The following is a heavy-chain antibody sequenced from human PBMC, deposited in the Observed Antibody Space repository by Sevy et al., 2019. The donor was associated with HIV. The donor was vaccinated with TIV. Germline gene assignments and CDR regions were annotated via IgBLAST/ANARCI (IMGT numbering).Heavy chain of an antibody. CDR1: GGTIVSSGHY. D-gene: IGHD5-12*01. J-gene: IGHJ6*02. V-gene: IGHV4-39*02. CDR2: IYYNGHT. Sequence: SETLSLTYSISGGTIVSSGHYWGWIRQTPGKGLEWIGSIYYNGHTFYTPSLKSRLTISIDTSKNQFSLTLSSVTVADTAVYFCAREAGGYDYDYGMDVWGPGTTVTVSS. CDR3: AREAGGYDYDYGMDV.